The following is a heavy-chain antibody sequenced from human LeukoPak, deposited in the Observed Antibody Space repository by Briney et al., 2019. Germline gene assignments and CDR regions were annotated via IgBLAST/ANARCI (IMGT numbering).Heavy chain of an antibody. V-gene: IGHV3-74*01. J-gene: IGHJ4*02. CDR1: GFTFSNYW. D-gene: IGHD3-16*02. Sequence: PGGSLRLSCAASGFTFSNYWMDWVRQAPGKGLVWVSRINTDGSRTTYADSVKGRFTISRDKAKNTLYLQMNSLRADDTAVYFCARGLGGSYPFDCWGQGALVTVSS. CDR2: INTDGSRT. CDR3: ARGLGGSYPFDC.